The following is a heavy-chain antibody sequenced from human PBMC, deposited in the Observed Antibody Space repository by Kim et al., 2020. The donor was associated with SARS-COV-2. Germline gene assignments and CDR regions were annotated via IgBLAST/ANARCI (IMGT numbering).Heavy chain of an antibody. CDR2: IYYSGST. D-gene: IGHD3-22*01. CDR3: ARVSGYDSSGSIDY. V-gene: IGHV4-31*03. CDR1: GGSISSGGYY. Sequence: SETLSLTCTVSGGSISSGGYYWSWIRQHPGKGLEWIGYIYYSGSTYYNPSLKSRVTISVDTSKNQFSLKLSSVTAADTAVYYCARVSGYDSSGSIDYWGQGTLVTVSS. J-gene: IGHJ4*02.